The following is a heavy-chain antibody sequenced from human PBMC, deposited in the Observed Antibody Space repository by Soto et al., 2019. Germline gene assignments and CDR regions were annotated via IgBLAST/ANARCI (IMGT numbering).Heavy chain of an antibody. CDR1: GFTFSRYA. CDR2: ISASGGST. J-gene: IGHJ4*02. CDR3: AKQTGYSGYNGYYFDY. V-gene: IGHV3-23*01. Sequence: EVQLLESGGGLVQPGGSLRLSCAASGFTFSRYAMSWVRQAPGKGLERVSAISASGGSTYYADSEKGRFTISRDNSKNTLYLQMNSLRAEDTAVYYCAKQTGYSGYNGYYFDYWGQGTLVTVSS. D-gene: IGHD5-12*01.